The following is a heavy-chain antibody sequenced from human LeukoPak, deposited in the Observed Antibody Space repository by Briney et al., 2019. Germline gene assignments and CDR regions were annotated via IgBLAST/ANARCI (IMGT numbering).Heavy chain of an antibody. D-gene: IGHD3-22*01. CDR3: AREDYDSLL. Sequence: SETLSLTCAVYGGSFSGYYWSWIRQPPGKGLEWIGEIKHSGSTNYNPSLKSRVTISVDTSKNQFSLKLSAVTAADTAVYYCAREDYDSLLWDQGTLVTVSS. CDR2: IKHSGST. V-gene: IGHV4-34*01. CDR1: GGSFSGYY. J-gene: IGHJ4*02.